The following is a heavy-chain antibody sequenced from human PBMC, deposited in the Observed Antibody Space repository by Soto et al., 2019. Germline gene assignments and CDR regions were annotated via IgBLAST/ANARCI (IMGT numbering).Heavy chain of an antibody. CDR1: GGTFSSYA. D-gene: IGHD2-21*02. CDR3: ARPGVTAIQPFDY. Sequence: ASVKVSCKASGGTFSSYAISWVRQAPGQGLEWMGGIIPIFGTANYAQKFQGRVTITADKSTSTAYMELSSLRSEDTAVYYCARPGVTAIQPFDYWGQGTLVTVS. CDR2: IIPIFGTA. V-gene: IGHV1-69*06. J-gene: IGHJ4*02.